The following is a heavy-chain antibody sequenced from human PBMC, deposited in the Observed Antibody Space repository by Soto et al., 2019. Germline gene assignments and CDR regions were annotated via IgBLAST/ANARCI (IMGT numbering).Heavy chain of an antibody. CDR3: ARGPSIVVVPAAHRGPYPGYSSSWWPLDY. CDR2: TYYRSKWYN. J-gene: IGHJ4*02. Sequence: SQTLSLTCAISGDSVSSNSAAWNWIRQSPSRGLEWLGRTYYRSKWYNDYAVSVKSRITINPDTSKNQFSLQLNSVTPEDTAVYYCARGPSIVVVPAAHRGPYPGYSSSWWPLDYWGQGTLVTVSS. CDR1: GDSVSSNSAA. V-gene: IGHV6-1*01. D-gene: IGHD2-2*01.